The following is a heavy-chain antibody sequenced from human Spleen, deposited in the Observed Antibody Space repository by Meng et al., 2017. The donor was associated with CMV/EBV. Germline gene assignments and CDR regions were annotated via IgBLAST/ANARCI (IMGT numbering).Heavy chain of an antibody. CDR2: IYSGGST. D-gene: IGHD7-27*01. V-gene: IGHV3-66*02. J-gene: IGHJ6*02. CDR1: GFTVSSNY. Sequence: GESLKISCAASGFTVSSNYMSWVRQAPGKGLEWVSVIYSGGSTYYADSVKGRFTISRDNSKNTLYLQMNSLRVEDTAVYYCARPLGLGGMDVWGQGTTVTVSS. CDR3: ARPLGLGGMDV.